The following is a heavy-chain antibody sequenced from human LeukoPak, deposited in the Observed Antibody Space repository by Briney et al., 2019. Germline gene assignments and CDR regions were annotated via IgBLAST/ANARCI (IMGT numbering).Heavy chain of an antibody. Sequence: WGSLRLSCAASGFTFSNYAMTWVRQPPAKGLDGVSDISGSGGTIYYADSVKGRLTISRDNSKNTLYLQMNSLKAEETAVYYCAKSLWGGFDYWGQGILVTVSS. D-gene: IGHD3-16*01. CDR3: AKSLWGGFDY. J-gene: IGHJ4*02. CDR2: ISGSGGTI. V-gene: IGHV3-23*01. CDR1: GFTFSNYA.